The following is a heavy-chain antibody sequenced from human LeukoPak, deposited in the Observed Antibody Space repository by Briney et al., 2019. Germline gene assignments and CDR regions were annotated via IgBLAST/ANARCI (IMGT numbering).Heavy chain of an antibody. V-gene: IGHV4-4*07. CDR2: IYTSGST. CDR3: ARLSVTTTFFDY. D-gene: IGHD4-17*01. Sequence: PSETLSLTCTVSGGSISSYYWSWIRQPAGKGLEWIGRIYTSGSTNYNPSLKSRATISVDTSKKQFSLKVSSVTAADTAVYYCARLSVTTTFFDYWGQGTLVTVSS. J-gene: IGHJ4*02. CDR1: GGSISSYY.